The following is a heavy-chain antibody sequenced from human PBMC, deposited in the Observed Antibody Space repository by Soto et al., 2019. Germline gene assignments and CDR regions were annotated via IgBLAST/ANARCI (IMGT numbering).Heavy chain of an antibody. CDR3: ARGWGYDSTDYYYAY. Sequence: QVQLVQSGAEVRKPGSSVRVSCEASGGSFNRHTISWVRQAPGQGLEWMGGIIPIFGTANHAQKFQGRVTIIADESTSTVYMELSSLRSEDTAIYYCARGWGYDSTDYYYAYWGQGTLVIVSS. J-gene: IGHJ4*02. D-gene: IGHD3-22*01. CDR2: IIPIFGTA. CDR1: GGSFNRHT. V-gene: IGHV1-69*01.